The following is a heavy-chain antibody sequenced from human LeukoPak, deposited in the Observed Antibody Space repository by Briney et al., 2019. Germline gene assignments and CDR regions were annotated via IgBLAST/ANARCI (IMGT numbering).Heavy chain of an antibody. J-gene: IGHJ4*02. V-gene: IGHV3-30*01. CDR2: ISYDGSNK. Sequence: PGGSLRLSCAASGFTFSSYAMPWVRQAPGKGLEWVAVISYDGSNKYYADSVKGRFTISRDNSKNTLYLQMNSLRAEDTAVYYCARDIGYDSSGYYYEQFDYWGQGTLVTVSS. CDR3: ARDIGYDSSGYYYEQFDY. D-gene: IGHD3-22*01. CDR1: GFTFSSYA.